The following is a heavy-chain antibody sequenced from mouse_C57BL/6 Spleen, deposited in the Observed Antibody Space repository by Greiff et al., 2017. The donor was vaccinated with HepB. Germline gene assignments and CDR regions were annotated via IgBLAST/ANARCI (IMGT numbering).Heavy chain of an antibody. CDR1: GYTFTSYW. J-gene: IGHJ4*01. D-gene: IGHD4-1*01. V-gene: IGHV1-61*01. CDR2: IYPSDSET. CDR3: AREGGTGPYYYAMDY. Sequence: VKLQQPGAELGRPGSSVKLSCKASGYTFTSYWMDWVKQRPGQGLEWIGNIYPSDSETHYNQKFKDKATLTVDKSSSTAYMQLSILTSESSAVSYCAREGGTGPYYYAMDYWGQGTSVTVSS.